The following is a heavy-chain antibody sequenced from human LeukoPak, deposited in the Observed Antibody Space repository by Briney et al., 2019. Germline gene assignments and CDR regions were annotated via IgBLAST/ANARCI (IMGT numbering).Heavy chain of an antibody. CDR2: INPNSGGT. V-gene: IGHV1-2*02. CDR3: ARDLTNWGHFGAFDI. CDR1: GYTFTGYY. D-gene: IGHD7-27*01. Sequence: ASVKVSCKASGYTFTGYYMHWVRQAPGQGLEWMGWINPNSGGTNYGQKFQGRVTMTRDTSISTAYMELSRLRSDDTAVYYCARDLTNWGHFGAFDIWGQGTMVTVSS. J-gene: IGHJ3*02.